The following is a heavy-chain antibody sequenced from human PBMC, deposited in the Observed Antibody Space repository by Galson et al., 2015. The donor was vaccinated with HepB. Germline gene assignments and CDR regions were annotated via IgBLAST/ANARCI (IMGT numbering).Heavy chain of an antibody. V-gene: IGHV6-1*01. CDR2: TYYRSRWYY. D-gene: IGHD1-7*01. CDR3: ARGKNSAFDI. J-gene: IGHJ3*02. CDR1: GDSVSANRVVA. Sequence: CAISGDSVSANRVVAWNWIRQSPSRGLEWLGRTYYRSRWYYDYAVSVKSRITINPDTSKNQFSLWITSVTAEDTAVYYCARGKNSAFDIGGQGTLVTVAS.